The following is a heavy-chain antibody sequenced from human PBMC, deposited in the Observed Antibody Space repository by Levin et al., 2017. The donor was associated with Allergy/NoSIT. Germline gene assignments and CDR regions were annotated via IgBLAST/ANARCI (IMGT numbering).Heavy chain of an antibody. CDR2: TYYRSKWYH. J-gene: IGHJ4*02. CDR1: GDSVSSTDAA. Sequence: PSQTLSLTCAVSGDSVSSTDAAWNWIRQSPSRGLEWLGRTYYRSKWYHDYAASVKSRMSINPDTSKNQFSLQLNSVTPEDTAVYHCARAPIAVPGTWYFDHWGQGVPVTVSS. CDR3: ARAPIAVPGTWYFDH. V-gene: IGHV6-1*01. D-gene: IGHD6-19*01.